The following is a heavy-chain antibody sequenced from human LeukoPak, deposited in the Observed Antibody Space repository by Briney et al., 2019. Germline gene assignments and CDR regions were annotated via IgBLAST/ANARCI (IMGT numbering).Heavy chain of an antibody. D-gene: IGHD3-22*01. V-gene: IGHV3-23*01. CDR3: AIMHGYYDGSGYWVQ. J-gene: IGHJ1*01. CDR1: GFTFGSYG. CDR2: ITPNADRT. Sequence: GGSLRLSCAASGFTFGSYGMSWVRQAPGKGLEWVSFITPNADRTSYAGSVEGRFTISRDNPRNTLYMQMNSLRDEDTALYYCAIMHGYYDGSGYWVQWGQGTLVTVSS.